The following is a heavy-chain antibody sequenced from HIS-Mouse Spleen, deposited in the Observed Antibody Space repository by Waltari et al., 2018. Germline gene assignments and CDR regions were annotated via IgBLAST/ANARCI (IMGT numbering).Heavy chain of an antibody. CDR1: GGSISRRRYY. V-gene: IGHV4-39*07. J-gene: IGHJ2*01. D-gene: IGHD6-13*01. CDR3: AREIPYSSSWYDWYFDL. CDR2: IYYSGRT. Sequence: QLQLQESGTGLVKPSETLSLTCTVSGGSISRRRYYWGWIRQPPGKGLEWIGSIYYSGRTYYNPSLKSRVTISVDTSKNQFSLKLSSVTAADTAVYYCAREIPYSSSWYDWYFDLWGRGTLVTVSS.